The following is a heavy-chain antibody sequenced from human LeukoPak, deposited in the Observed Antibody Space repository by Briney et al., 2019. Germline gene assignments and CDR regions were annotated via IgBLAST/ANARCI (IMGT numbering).Heavy chain of an antibody. V-gene: IGHV3-48*03. D-gene: IGHD1-26*01. CDR1: GFTFRNEE. CDR2: ISNTGSPI. CDR3: ARGGNYAPFDY. J-gene: IGHJ4*02. Sequence: PGGSLRLSCVVSGFTFRNEEMNWVRQAPGKGLEWIAYISNTGSPIHYRDSAKGRFTISRDNAQSSLFLQMNSLRPDDTAIYYCARGGNYAPFDYWGQGALVAVSS.